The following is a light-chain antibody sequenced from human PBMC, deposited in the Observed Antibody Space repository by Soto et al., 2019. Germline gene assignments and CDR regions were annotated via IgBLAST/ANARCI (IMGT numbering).Light chain of an antibody. V-gene: IGKV1-5*01. CDR1: QSITIW. J-gene: IGKJ1*01. CDR2: DAS. CDR3: QQYNSYSWT. Sequence: DIQMTQSPSTLSASVGDRVTITCRASQSITIWLAWYQQKPGKAPNLLIFDASSLESGVPSRFSGSGSGTEFTLTISRLQPEDFATYYCQQYNSYSWTFGQGTKVEIK.